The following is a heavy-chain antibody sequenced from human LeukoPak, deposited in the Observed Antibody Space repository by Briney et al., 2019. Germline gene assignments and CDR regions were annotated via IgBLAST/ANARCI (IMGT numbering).Heavy chain of an antibody. Sequence: ASVKVSCKASGYTITGYYMHWVRQAPGQGLEWMGWINPNSGGTNYAQKFQGWVTMTRDTSISTAYMELSRISSDDTAVYYCARGPPYYYASENWYFDYWGQGTLVTVSS. J-gene: IGHJ4*02. CDR1: GYTITGYY. V-gene: IGHV1-2*04. CDR2: INPNSGGT. D-gene: IGHD3-10*01. CDR3: ARGPPYYYASENWYFDY.